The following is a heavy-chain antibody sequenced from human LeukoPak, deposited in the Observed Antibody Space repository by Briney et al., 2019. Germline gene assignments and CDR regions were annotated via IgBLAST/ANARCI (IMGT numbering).Heavy chain of an antibody. J-gene: IGHJ6*02. CDR2: IRYDESNK. V-gene: IGHV3-30*02. CDR1: GFTFSFYG. D-gene: IGHD6-13*01. Sequence: GESLKISCAASGFTFSFYGMHWVRQAPGKGLEWVAFIRYDESNKYYEESVKGRLTISRDNSKNTLYLQMNSLRAEDTAVYYCAKGVQDKGYFFYGLDVWGQGTTVTVSS. CDR3: AKGVQDKGYFFYGLDV.